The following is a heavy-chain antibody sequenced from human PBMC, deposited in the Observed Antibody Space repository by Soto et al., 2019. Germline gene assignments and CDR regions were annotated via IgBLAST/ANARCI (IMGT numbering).Heavy chain of an antibody. D-gene: IGHD3-9*01. Sequence: GGSLRLSCAASEFNLSLPWMTGVRQAAGKGLEWVGDIKSKIDGGTADYAAPVKGRFTISRDDSKNMVYLQMNSLKTEDTAVYYCTTGIYYDLLTGHHNVAYWGQGT. V-gene: IGHV3-15*01. J-gene: IGHJ4*02. CDR1: EFNLSLPW. CDR3: TTGIYYDLLTGHHNVAY. CDR2: IKSKIDGGTA.